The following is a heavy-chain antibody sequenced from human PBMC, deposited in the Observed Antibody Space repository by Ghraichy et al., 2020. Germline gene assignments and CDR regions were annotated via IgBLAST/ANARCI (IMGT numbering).Heavy chain of an antibody. V-gene: IGHV3-48*01. J-gene: IGHJ4*02. D-gene: IGHD3-22*01. CDR1: GFTFSSYS. Sequence: GGSLRLTCAASGFTFSSYSMNWVRQAPGKGLEWVSYISSSSSTIYYADSVKGRFTISRDNAKNSLYLQMNSLRAEDTAVYYCARVPHYYDSSGGRYWGQGTLVTVSS. CDR2: ISSSSSTI. CDR3: ARVPHYYDSSGGRY.